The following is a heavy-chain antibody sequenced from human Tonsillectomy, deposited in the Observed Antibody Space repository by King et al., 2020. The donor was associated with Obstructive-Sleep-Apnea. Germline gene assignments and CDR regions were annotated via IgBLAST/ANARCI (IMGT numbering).Heavy chain of an antibody. CDR3: ARGGLRVVDP. CDR2: ITGAGTAV. D-gene: IGHD5-12*01. CDR1: GFIFRDYY. Sequence: QLVQSGGGLVSPGGSLRLSCAASGFIFRDYYMSWIRQAPGKGLEWVSYITGAGTAVDYAYSVKGRFTISRDNAQNSLYLQMNSLRAEDAAVYYCARGGLRVVDPWGQGTLVTVSS. V-gene: IGHV3-11*01. J-gene: IGHJ5*02.